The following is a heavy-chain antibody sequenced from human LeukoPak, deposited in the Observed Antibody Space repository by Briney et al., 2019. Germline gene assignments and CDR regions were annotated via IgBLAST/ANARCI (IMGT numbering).Heavy chain of an antibody. J-gene: IGHJ5*02. CDR3: ARHATGSYSVPWLDP. Sequence: PSETLSLTCTVSGGSISSHYWSWIRQPPGKGLEWIGYVSDSGNTVYNPSLKSRVTILRDTSKTQFSLRLSSVTAADTAVYYCARHATGSYSVPWLDPWGQETLVTVSS. V-gene: IGHV4-59*08. CDR2: VSDSGNT. D-gene: IGHD3-10*01. CDR1: GGSISSHY.